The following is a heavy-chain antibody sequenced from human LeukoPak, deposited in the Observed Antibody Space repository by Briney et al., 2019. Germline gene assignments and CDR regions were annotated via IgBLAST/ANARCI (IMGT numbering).Heavy chain of an antibody. J-gene: IGHJ4*02. V-gene: IGHV3-30*18. Sequence: GGSLRLSCAASGFTFSSYGMHWVRQAPGKGLEWVAVISYDGSNKYYADSVKGRFTNSRDNSKNTLYLQMNSLRAEDTAVYYCAKESHRIAAAGTIFDYWGQGTLVTVSS. CDR3: AKESHRIAAAGTIFDY. CDR2: ISYDGSNK. D-gene: IGHD6-13*01. CDR1: GFTFSSYG.